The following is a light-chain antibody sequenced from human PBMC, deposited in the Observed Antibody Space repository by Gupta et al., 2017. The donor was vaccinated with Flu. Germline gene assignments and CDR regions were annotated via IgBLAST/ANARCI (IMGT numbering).Light chain of an antibody. CDR3: VLYMGSGLWV. Sequence: VVTQEPSLSLSPGGTVTLTLDLSSDSVSTSYYPSWYHQTPDQAPRTLIYSTNTRSSGVPDRFSGSILGNKAALTITGAQADDESDYYCVLYMGSGLWVFGGGTKLTVL. CDR1: SDSVSTSYY. J-gene: IGLJ3*02. CDR2: STN. V-gene: IGLV8-61*01.